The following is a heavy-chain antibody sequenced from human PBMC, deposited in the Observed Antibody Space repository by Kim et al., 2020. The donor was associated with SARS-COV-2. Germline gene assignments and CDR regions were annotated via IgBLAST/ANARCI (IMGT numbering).Heavy chain of an antibody. V-gene: IGHV3-7*01. CDR1: GFTFSSYW. CDR2: IKQDGSEK. Sequence: GGSLRLSCVASGFTFSSYWMSWVRQAPGKGLEWVANIKQDGSEKYYVDSVKGRFTISRDNAKNSLYLQMNSLRAEDTAVYYCARDFLEWELPRFDYWGQGTLVTVSS. D-gene: IGHD1-26*01. CDR3: ARDFLEWELPRFDY. J-gene: IGHJ4*02.